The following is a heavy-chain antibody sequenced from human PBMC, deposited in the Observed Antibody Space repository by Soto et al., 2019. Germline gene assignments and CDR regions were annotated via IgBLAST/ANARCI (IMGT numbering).Heavy chain of an antibody. J-gene: IGHJ6*02. D-gene: IGHD3-16*01. Sequence: GLEWMGGIIPIFGTANYAQKFQGRVTITADKSTSTAYMELSSLRPEDTAVYYCATGMGDNNSYYSGLGVWGQGTLVTVSS. CDR3: ATGMGDNNSYYSGLGV. V-gene: IGHV1-69*06. CDR2: IIPIFGTA.